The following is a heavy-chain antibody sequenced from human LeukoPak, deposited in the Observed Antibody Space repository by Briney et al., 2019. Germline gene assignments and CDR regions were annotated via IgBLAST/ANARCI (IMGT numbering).Heavy chain of an antibody. V-gene: IGHV3-53*05. CDR1: GFTVSSNS. CDR3: ARDSSGSLDY. CDR2: IYSDNT. J-gene: IGHJ4*02. D-gene: IGHD1-26*01. Sequence: GGSLRLSCTVSGFTVSSNSMSWVRQAPGKGLEWVSFIYSDNTHYSDSVKGRFTISRDNNKNSLYLQMNSLRTEDTALYYCARDSSGSLDYWGQGTLVTVSS.